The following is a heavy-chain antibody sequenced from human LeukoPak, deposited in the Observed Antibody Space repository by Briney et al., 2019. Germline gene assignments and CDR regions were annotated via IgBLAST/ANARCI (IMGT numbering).Heavy chain of an antibody. CDR2: KYHSGST. J-gene: IGHJ4*02. V-gene: IGHV4-4*02. CDR3: ASLSYDILTGYYKGLDY. Sequence: PSETLSLTCAVSGGSISSSNWWSWVRQPPGKGLEWIGEKYHSGSTNYNPSLKSRVTMSVDKSKNQFSLKLSSVTAADTAMYYCASLSYDILTGYYKGLDYWGQGALVTVSS. D-gene: IGHD3-9*01. CDR1: GGSISSSNW.